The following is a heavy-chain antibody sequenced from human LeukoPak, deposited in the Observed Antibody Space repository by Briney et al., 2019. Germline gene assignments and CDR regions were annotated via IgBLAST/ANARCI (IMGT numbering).Heavy chain of an antibody. CDR3: ARTSGVVVPAATSYYYYCMDV. D-gene: IGHD2-2*01. V-gene: IGHV1-18*01. CDR2: ISAYNGNT. J-gene: IGHJ6*03. Sequence: ASVKVSCKASGGTFSSYAISWVRQAPGQGLEWMGWISAYNGNTNYAQKLQGRVTMTTDTSTSTAYMELRSLRSDDTAVYYCARTSGVVVPAATSYYYYCMDVWGKGTTVTVSS. CDR1: GGTFSSYA.